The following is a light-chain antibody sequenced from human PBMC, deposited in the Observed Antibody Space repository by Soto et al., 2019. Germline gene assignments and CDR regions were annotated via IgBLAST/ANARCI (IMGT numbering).Light chain of an antibody. J-gene: IGKJ1*01. CDR2: AAS. Sequence: SQLTQSPSSLSASVGDRVTIXXRASQDISSYLAWYQQEPGKAPKLXIYAASTLQSGVPSRFSGSGSGTDFTLTISTLQPEDFATYYCQQLNSYPWTFGQGTKVDIK. CDR1: QDISSY. V-gene: IGKV1-9*01. CDR3: QQLNSYPWT.